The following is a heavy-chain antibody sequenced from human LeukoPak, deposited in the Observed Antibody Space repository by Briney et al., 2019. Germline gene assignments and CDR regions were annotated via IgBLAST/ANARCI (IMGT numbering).Heavy chain of an antibody. Sequence: GGSLRLSCAASGFTVGSNYMSWVRQAPGKGLEWVSVIYSGGSTYYADSVKGRFTISRDNSKNTLYLQMNSLRAEDTAVYYCARDGRTGSFDYWGQGTLVTVSS. CDR2: IYSGGST. V-gene: IGHV3-53*01. D-gene: IGHD1-1*01. CDR1: GFTVGSNY. J-gene: IGHJ4*02. CDR3: ARDGRTGSFDY.